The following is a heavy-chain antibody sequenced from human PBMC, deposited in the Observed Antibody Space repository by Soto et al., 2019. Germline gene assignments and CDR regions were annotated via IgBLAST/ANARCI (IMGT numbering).Heavy chain of an antibody. CDR1: GGSFSGYY. Sequence: SETLSLTCAVYGGSFSGYYWSWIRQPPGKGLEWIGEINHSGSTNYNPSLKSRATIPVDTSKNQFSLKLSSVTAADTAVYYCARGWYGDFEYWGQGTLVTVSS. D-gene: IGHD4-17*01. J-gene: IGHJ4*02. V-gene: IGHV4-34*01. CDR2: INHSGST. CDR3: ARGWYGDFEY.